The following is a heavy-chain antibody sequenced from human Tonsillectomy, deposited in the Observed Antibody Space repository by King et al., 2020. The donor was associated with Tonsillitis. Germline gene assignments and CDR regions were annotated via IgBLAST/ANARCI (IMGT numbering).Heavy chain of an antibody. CDR1: GFTVSNNY. Sequence: VQLVESGGGLIQPGGSLRLSCAASGFTVSNNYMGWVRQAPGKGLEWVSFIYKDGTTYYTDSVKGRFTIYRDDSKNTLHLQMDSLTAEDTAVYYCARGASMLGVVFDIWGQGTMVTVSS. J-gene: IGHJ3*02. CDR2: IYKDGTT. CDR3: ARGASMLGVVFDI. D-gene: IGHD3-10*02. V-gene: IGHV3-53*01.